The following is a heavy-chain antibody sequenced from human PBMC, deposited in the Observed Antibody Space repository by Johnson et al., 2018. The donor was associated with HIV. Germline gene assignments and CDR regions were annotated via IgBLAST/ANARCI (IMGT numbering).Heavy chain of an antibody. J-gene: IGHJ3*02. D-gene: IGHD1-26*01. V-gene: IGHV3-66*01. CDR2: IYSGDTT. CDR1: GFTVSTNY. Sequence: VQLVESGGGVVQPGRSLRLSCAASGFTVSTNYMSWIRQAPGKGLEWVSVIYSGDTTYYAGSVKGRFTISRDNSKNTLYLQMNSLRAEDTAVYYCARVGATAAFDIWGQGTMVTVSS. CDR3: ARVGATAAFDI.